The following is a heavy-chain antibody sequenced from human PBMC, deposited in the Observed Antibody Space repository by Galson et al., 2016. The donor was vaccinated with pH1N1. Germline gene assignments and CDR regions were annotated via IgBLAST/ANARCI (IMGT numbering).Heavy chain of an antibody. D-gene: IGHD5-18*01. J-gene: IGHJ5*02. CDR1: GFSFSVSA. V-gene: IGHV3-23*01. Sequence: SLRLSCAASGFSFSVSAIHWVRQAPGKGLDWVSGISNSGDDTFYAHTVRGRFTISRDNSKNTLYLQMNSLTAVDTAIYYCARGGAIGPNYNDGEVSSWGQGALVTVSS. CDR3: ARGGAIGPNYNDGEVSS. CDR2: ISNSGDDT.